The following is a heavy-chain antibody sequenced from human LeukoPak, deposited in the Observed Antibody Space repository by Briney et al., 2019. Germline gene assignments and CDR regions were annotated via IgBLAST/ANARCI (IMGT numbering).Heavy chain of an antibody. CDR2: ITPIFGTA. D-gene: IGHD6-13*01. Sequence: RRASVKVSCKASGGTFSSYAISWVRQAPGQGLEWMGGITPIFGTANYAQKFQGRVTITADESTSTAYMELSSLRSEDTAVYYCARDGIAAAGTDYYYYGMDVWGKGTTVTVSS. J-gene: IGHJ6*04. CDR3: ARDGIAAAGTDYYYYGMDV. CDR1: GGTFSSYA. V-gene: IGHV1-69*13.